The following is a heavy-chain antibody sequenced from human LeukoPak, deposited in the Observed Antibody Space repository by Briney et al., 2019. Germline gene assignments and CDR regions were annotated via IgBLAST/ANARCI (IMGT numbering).Heavy chain of an antibody. CDR2: ISAYNGNI. Sequence: ASVKVSCKASGYTFTSYGISWVRQAPGQGLEWMGWISAYNGNINYAQKFQGRVTMTRDMSTSTDYMELSSLRSEDTAIYYCARDNSVEDNAWWFDPWGQGTLVTVSS. CDR1: GYTFTSYG. V-gene: IGHV1-18*01. D-gene: IGHD4-23*01. J-gene: IGHJ5*02. CDR3: ARDNSVEDNAWWFDP.